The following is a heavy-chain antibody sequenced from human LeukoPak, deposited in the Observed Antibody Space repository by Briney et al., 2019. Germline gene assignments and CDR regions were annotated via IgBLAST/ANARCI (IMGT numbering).Heavy chain of an antibody. Sequence: SETLSLTCGVSSEFFTGYYWGWIRQPPGKGLEWIGSIYYSGSTYYNPSLKSRVTISVDTSKNQFSLKLSSVTAADTVVYYCARRRKGSSPGVVFDYWGQGTLVTVSS. CDR1: SEFFTGYY. D-gene: IGHD3-10*01. CDR2: IYYSGST. V-gene: IGHV4-38-2*01. CDR3: ARRRKGSSPGVVFDY. J-gene: IGHJ4*02.